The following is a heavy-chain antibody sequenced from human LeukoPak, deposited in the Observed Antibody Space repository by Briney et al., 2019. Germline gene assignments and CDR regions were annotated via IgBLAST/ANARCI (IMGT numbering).Heavy chain of an antibody. CDR3: ARVNRGPYFDWLGRDYYYYMDV. CDR2: IIPIFGTA. Sequence: ASVKVSCKASGRTFSSYAISWVRQAPGQGLEWMGGIIPIFGTANYAQKFQGRVTITTDESTSTAYMELSSLRSEDTAVYYCARVNRGPYFDWLGRDYYYYMDVWGRGTTVTVSS. D-gene: IGHD3-9*01. V-gene: IGHV1-69*05. J-gene: IGHJ6*03. CDR1: GRTFSSYA.